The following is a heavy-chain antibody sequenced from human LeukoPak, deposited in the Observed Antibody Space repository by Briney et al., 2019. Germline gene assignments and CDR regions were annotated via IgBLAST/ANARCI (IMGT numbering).Heavy chain of an antibody. J-gene: IGHJ6*03. Sequence: GGSLRLSCAASGFTFSSYAMHWVRQAPGKGLEWVAVISYDGSNKYYADSVKGRFTISRDNSKNTLYLQMNSLRGEDTAVYYCAKDGDTMSGTYYYDMDVWGKGTTVTISS. CDR2: ISYDGSNK. D-gene: IGHD1-26*01. CDR3: AKDGDTMSGTYYYDMDV. V-gene: IGHV3-30*04. CDR1: GFTFSSYA.